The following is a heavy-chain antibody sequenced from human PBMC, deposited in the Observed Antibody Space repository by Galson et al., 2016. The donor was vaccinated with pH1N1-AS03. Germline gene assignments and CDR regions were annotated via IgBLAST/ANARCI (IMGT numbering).Heavy chain of an antibody. V-gene: IGHV3-9*01. Sequence: LRLSCAASGFSFDDYAMHWVRQAPGKGLEWVSSISWNSDKITYADSVKGRFTISRDNAQKSLYLEMNSLRAEDTALYYCAKDIGVLMVYTEGPFDYWGPGTLVTVSS. CDR2: ISWNSDKI. CDR1: GFSFDDYA. J-gene: IGHJ4*02. D-gene: IGHD2-8*01. CDR3: AKDIGVLMVYTEGPFDY.